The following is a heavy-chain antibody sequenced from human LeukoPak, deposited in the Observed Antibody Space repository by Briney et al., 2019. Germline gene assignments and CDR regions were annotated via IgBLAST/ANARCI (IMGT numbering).Heavy chain of an antibody. J-gene: IGHJ4*02. Sequence: SETLSLTCTVSGGSISSYYWSWTRQPAGKGLEWIGRIYTSGSTNYNPSLKSRVTMSVDTSKSQFSLKLSSVTAADTAVYYCASVAFDSPFDYWGQGTLVTVSS. V-gene: IGHV4-4*07. CDR1: GGSISSYY. CDR3: ASVAFDSPFDY. D-gene: IGHD2-21*01. CDR2: IYTSGST.